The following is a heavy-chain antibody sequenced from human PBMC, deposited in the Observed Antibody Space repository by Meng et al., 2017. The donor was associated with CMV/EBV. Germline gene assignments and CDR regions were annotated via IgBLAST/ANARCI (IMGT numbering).Heavy chain of an antibody. V-gene: IGHV1-69*05. CDR3: AIGARPHWDYCDY. D-gene: IGHD6-6*01. CDR2: IITIVGTA. J-gene: IGHJ4*02. Sequence: KASGGAFRRDAISGGRRGPGQGHGWMGGIITIVGTANNAQKFQGRVTITTDESMSTAYMGLSSRRSQETAVDYWAIGARPHWDYCDYWGQGTLVTVSS. CDR1: GGAFRRDA.